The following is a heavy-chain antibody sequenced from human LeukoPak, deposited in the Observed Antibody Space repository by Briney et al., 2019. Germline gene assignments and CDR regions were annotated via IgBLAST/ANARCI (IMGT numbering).Heavy chain of an antibody. CDR1: GFTFSSYA. D-gene: IGHD1-26*01. CDR3: ARGGVLGSLFDP. J-gene: IGHJ5*02. V-gene: IGHV3-30-3*01. CDR2: ISYAGSNK. Sequence: GGSLRLSSAASGFTFSSYAMHWVRQAPGKGLEWVAVISYAGSNKYYADSVKGRFTISRDNSKNTLYLQMNSLRAEDTAVYYCARGGVLGSLFDPWGQGTLVTVSS.